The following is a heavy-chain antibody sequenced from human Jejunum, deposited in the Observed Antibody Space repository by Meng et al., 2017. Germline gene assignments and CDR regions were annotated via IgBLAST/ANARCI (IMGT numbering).Heavy chain of an antibody. D-gene: IGHD6-19*01. V-gene: IGHV2-5*02. CDR2: IYWDDDK. J-gene: IGHJ4*02. Sequence: QITLKESGPTLVKPTQTLTLTCTFSGFSLTTSGVGVGWIRQPPGQALEWLAVIYWDDDKRYNPSLKSRLTVSKDTSKNQVVLTMTNMDPVDTATYYCAHRFPGYYGGWNGGYFDSWGQGTLVTVSS. CDR3: AHRFPGYYGGWNGGYFDS. CDR1: GFSLTTSGVG.